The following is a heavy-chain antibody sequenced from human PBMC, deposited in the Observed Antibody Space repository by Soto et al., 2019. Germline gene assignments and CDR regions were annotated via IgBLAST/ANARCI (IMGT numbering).Heavy chain of an antibody. Sequence: SETLSLTCTVSGGSISSGGYYWSWIRQHPGKGLEWIGYIYYSGSTYYNPSLKSRVTISVDTSKNQFSLKLSSVTAADTAVYYCAGIVVVISPDAFDIWGQGTMVTVSS. D-gene: IGHD3-22*01. CDR2: IYYSGST. V-gene: IGHV4-31*03. CDR1: GGSISSGGYY. CDR3: AGIVVVISPDAFDI. J-gene: IGHJ3*02.